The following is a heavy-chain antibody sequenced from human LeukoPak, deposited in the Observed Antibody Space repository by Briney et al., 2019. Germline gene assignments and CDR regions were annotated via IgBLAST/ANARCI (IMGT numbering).Heavy chain of an antibody. Sequence: PGGSLRLSCAASGFTFSSYSMNWVRQAPGKGLEWVSSISSSSSYIYYADSVKGRFTISRDNAKNSLYLQMNSLRAEDTAVYYCARAPLYYDSSGRHLYYFDYWGQGTLVTVSS. CDR2: ISSSSSYI. CDR1: GFTFSSYS. V-gene: IGHV3-21*01. D-gene: IGHD3-22*01. J-gene: IGHJ4*02. CDR3: ARAPLYYDSSGRHLYYFDY.